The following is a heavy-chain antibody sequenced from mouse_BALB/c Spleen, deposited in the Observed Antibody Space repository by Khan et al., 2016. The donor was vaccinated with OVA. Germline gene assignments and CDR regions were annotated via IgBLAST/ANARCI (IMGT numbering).Heavy chain of an antibody. V-gene: IGHV5-4*02. CDR1: GFTFSDYY. D-gene: IGHD2-14*01. Sequence: EVELVESGGGLVKPGGSLKLSCAASGFTFSDYYMYWVRQTPEKRLEWVATISDGGSYTYYPDSVKGRFTISRDTAPNNLYLQMNSLKSEDTAMYSCAREWGLYRYAWFAYWGQGTLVTVSA. J-gene: IGHJ3*01. CDR2: ISDGGSYT. CDR3: AREWGLYRYAWFAY.